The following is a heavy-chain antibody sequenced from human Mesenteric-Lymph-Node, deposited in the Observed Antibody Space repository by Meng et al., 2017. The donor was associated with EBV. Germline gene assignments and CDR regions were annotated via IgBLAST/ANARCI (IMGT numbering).Heavy chain of an antibody. V-gene: IGHV3-21*01. D-gene: IGHD1-26*01. CDR3: ARDLTSGSSIGW. CDR2: IDSTSSYI. Sequence: VQLVESGGGVVEPGGSLSLSCAASGFDFNSHGMNWVRQNPGRGLEWVSSIDSTSSYIYYADSVKGRFTISRDNARNSLYLQLNSLRAEDTAVYYCARDLTSGSSIGWGGQGTLVTVSS. J-gene: IGHJ4*02. CDR1: GFDFNSHG.